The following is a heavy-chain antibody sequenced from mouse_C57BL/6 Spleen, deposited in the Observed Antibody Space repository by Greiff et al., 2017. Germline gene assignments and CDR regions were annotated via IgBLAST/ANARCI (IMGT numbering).Heavy chain of an antibody. J-gene: IGHJ4*01. CDR3: ADDYDHAMDY. D-gene: IGHD2-4*01. CDR1: GYTFTSSW. V-gene: IGHV1-64*01. Sequence: QVQLKQPGAELVKPGASVKLSCKASGYTFTSSWMHWVKQRPGQGLEWIGMIHPNSGSTNYNVKFKSKATLTVDTSSSTAYMQLSSLTSEDSAVYYCADDYDHAMDYWGQGTSVTFSS. CDR2: IHPNSGST.